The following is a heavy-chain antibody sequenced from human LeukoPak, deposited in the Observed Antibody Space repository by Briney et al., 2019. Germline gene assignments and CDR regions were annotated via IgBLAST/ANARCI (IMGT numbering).Heavy chain of an antibody. CDR3: ARVVTIFGVVNHFDY. CDR1: GGSISSYY. CDR2: INHSGST. Sequence: SETLSLTCTVSGGSISSYYWSWIRQPPGKGLEWIGEINHSGSTNYNPSLKSRVTISVDTSKNQFSLKLSSVTAADTAVYYCARVVTIFGVVNHFDYWGQGTLVTVSS. D-gene: IGHD3-3*01. V-gene: IGHV4-34*01. J-gene: IGHJ4*02.